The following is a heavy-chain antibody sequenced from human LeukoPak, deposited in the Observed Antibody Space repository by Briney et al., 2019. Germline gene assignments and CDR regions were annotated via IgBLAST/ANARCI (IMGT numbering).Heavy chain of an antibody. CDR2: IHNSRGT. Sequence: ASETLSLTCSVSGGSITSDIFYWNWIRQHPGKGLEWIGSIHNSRGTSYNPSLESRLTISVDTSENRFFLKMSSVTAADTAMYYCGKVGGNSNSWGQGILVTVSS. D-gene: IGHD4-23*01. J-gene: IGHJ4*02. CDR3: GKVGGNSNS. V-gene: IGHV4-31*03. CDR1: GGSITSDIFY.